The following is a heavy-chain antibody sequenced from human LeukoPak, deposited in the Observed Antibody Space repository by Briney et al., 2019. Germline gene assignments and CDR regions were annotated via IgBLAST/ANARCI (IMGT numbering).Heavy chain of an antibody. CDR3: ARGPTMYGMDV. CDR2: IYSGGST. V-gene: IGHV3-53*01. CDR1: GFTVSNNY. J-gene: IGHJ6*02. Sequence: GGSLRLSCAASGFTVSNNYISWVRQAPGKGLEWVSVIYSGGSTYYKDSVKGRFTISRDNSKNTLYLQINSPTVEDTAIYYCARGPTMYGMDVWGQGTTVTVSS.